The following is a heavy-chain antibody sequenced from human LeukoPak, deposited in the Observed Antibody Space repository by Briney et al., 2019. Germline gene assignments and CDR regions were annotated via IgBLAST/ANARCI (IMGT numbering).Heavy chain of an antibody. J-gene: IGHJ4*02. V-gene: IGHV4-38-2*02. Sequence: SETLSLTCTVSGYSISSGYYWGWIRQPPGKGLEWIGSIYHSGSTYYNPSLKSRVTISVDTSKNQFSLKLSSVTAADTAVYYCARDQGSGWYRIGNFDYWGQGTLVTVSS. D-gene: IGHD6-19*01. CDR1: GYSISSGYY. CDR3: ARDQGSGWYRIGNFDY. CDR2: IYHSGST.